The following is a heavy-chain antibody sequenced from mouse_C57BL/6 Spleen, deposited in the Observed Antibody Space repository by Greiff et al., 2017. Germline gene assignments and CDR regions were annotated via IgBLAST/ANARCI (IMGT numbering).Heavy chain of an antibody. CDR1: GYTFTSYW. V-gene: IGHV1-64*01. CDR3: AREDYGSSPGFAY. Sequence: QVQLQQPGAELVKPGASVKLSCTASGYTFTSYWMHWVKQRPGQGLEWIGMIHPNSGSTNYNEKFKSKATLTVDKSSSTAYMQLSSLTSEDSAVYYCAREDYGSSPGFAYWGQGTLVTVSA. D-gene: IGHD1-1*01. CDR2: IHPNSGST. J-gene: IGHJ3*01.